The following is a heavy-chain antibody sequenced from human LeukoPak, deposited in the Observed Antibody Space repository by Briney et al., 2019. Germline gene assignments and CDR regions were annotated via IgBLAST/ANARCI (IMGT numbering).Heavy chain of an antibody. CDR1: GFIFSNYA. J-gene: IGHJ4*02. D-gene: IGHD3-22*01. CDR3: AKSSYYDASGYYREYYFDY. Sequence: GGSLRLSCVPSGFIFSNYAMSWVRQAPGKGLEWVSSISGSGGSTHYADSVKGRFTISRDKTKNTLYLQMNSLRAEDTAVYYCAKSSYYDASGYYREYYFDYWGQGTLVTVSS. V-gene: IGHV3-23*01. CDR2: ISGSGGST.